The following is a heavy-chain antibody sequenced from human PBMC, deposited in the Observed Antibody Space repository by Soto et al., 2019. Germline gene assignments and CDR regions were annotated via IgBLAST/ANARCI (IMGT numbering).Heavy chain of an antibody. CDR2: IYYSGST. D-gene: IGHD3-16*02. V-gene: IGHV4-59*01. CDR3: AGERYYDYIWGSYRFLY. Sequence: SETLSLTCTVSGGSISSYYWSWIRQPPGKGLEWIGYIYYSGSTNYNPSLKSRVTISVDTSKNQFSLKLSSVTAADTAVYYCAGERYYDYIWGSYRFLYWGQGTLVTVSS. CDR1: GGSISSYY. J-gene: IGHJ4*02.